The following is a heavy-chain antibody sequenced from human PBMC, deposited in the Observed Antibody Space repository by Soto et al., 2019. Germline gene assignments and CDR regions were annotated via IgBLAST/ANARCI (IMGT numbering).Heavy chain of an antibody. D-gene: IGHD3-22*01. Sequence: ASVKVSCKDTGGLFSSYAVSWVRQTPGQGLEWMGGIIPVFDTVYYAQKFQGRVTITADESTNTAYMELSSLRSEDTAMYYCARGGSGYVWFNEFWGQGTLVTVSS. CDR3: ARGGSGYVWFNEF. CDR1: GGLFSSYA. V-gene: IGHV1-69*13. J-gene: IGHJ4*02. CDR2: IIPVFDTV.